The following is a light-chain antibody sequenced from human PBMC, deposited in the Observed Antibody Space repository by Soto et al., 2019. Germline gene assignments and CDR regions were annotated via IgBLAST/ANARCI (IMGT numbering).Light chain of an antibody. CDR3: VSYTSSTTYV. V-gene: IGLV2-14*03. CDR2: DVA. Sequence: QSVLTQPASVSDSPGQSITISCTGTSSDVGGSNFVSWYQQHPGKPPKLIIYDVANRPSGVSNRFSGSKSGSTASLIISRLQTEYEDDYYCVSYTSSTTYVLGTGTKVTVL. CDR1: SSDVGGSNF. J-gene: IGLJ1*01.